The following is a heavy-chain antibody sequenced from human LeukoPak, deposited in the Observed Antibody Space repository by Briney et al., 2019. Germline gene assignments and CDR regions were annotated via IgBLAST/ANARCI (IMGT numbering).Heavy chain of an antibody. CDR3: ARDKKLRYFDWSRLDAFDI. J-gene: IGHJ3*02. D-gene: IGHD3-9*01. CDR2: MNPNRGNT. CDR1: GYTFTSYD. V-gene: IGHV1-8*01. Sequence: ASVKVSCKASGYTFTSYDINWVRQATGQGLEWMGWMNPNRGNTGYAQKLQGRVTMTTDTSTSTAYMELRSLRSDDTAVYYCARDKKLRYFDWSRLDAFDIWGQGTMVTVSS.